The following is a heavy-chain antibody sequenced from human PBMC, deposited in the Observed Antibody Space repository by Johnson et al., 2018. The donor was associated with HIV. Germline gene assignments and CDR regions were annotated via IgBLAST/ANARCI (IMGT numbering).Heavy chain of an antibody. CDR1: GFTVSSHY. CDR2: IYSGGST. D-gene: IGHD2-15*01. CDR3: AKSSRVATTFDAFDI. Sequence: VQLVESGGGLIQPGGSLRLSCAASGFTVSSHYMSWVRQAPGKGLEWVSVIYSGGSTYYADAAKGRFTISRDNSKNTLYLQMKSLRAEDTAVYYCAKSSRVATTFDAFDIWGQGTMVTVSS. V-gene: IGHV3-53*01. J-gene: IGHJ3*02.